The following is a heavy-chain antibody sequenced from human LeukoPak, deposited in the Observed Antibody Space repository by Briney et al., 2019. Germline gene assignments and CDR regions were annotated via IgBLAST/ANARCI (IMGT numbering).Heavy chain of an antibody. CDR3: ARSPNCGGDCS. V-gene: IGHV3-74*03. J-gene: IGHJ4*02. Sequence: PGGSLRLSCAVSGFTFSTYWMHWVRQAPGKGLVWVSRISSDGSRTTYTDSVKGRFTISKDNGNNTLYLEMNSLTAEDTAVYYYARSPNCGGDCSWGQGTLVTVSS. CDR2: ISSDGSRT. D-gene: IGHD2-21*02. CDR1: GFTFSTYW.